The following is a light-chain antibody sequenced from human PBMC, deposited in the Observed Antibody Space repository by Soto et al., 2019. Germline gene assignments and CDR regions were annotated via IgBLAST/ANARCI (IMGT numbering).Light chain of an antibody. Sequence: VLTQSPGTLSLSPGESATLSCRASQTVSITYLTWYQQKPGQAPRLLIFGASKRATGIPDRFSGSGSGRDFTLTISGLEPEDFAVYYCQQYLTSPKTFGQGTKVDIK. CDR2: GAS. V-gene: IGKV3-20*01. J-gene: IGKJ1*01. CDR1: QTVSITY. CDR3: QQYLTSPKT.